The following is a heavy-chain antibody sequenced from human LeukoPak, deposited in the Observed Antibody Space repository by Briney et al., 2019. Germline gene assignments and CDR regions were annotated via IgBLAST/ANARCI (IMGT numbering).Heavy chain of an antibody. CDR2: IYHSGST. D-gene: IGHD1-26*01. Sequence: PSETLSLTCTVSGYSISGGYYWGWIRQPPGKGLEWIGSIYHSGSTYYNPSLKSRVTISVDTSKNQFSLKLSSVTAADTAVYYCATARWEPYYFDYWGQGTLVTVSS. J-gene: IGHJ4*02. CDR3: ATARWEPYYFDY. V-gene: IGHV4-38-2*02. CDR1: GYSISGGYY.